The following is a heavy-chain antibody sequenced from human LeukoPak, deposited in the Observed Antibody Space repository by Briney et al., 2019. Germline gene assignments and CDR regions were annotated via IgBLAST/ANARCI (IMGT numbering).Heavy chain of an antibody. V-gene: IGHV4-39*01. J-gene: IGHJ3*02. CDR3: ARHYGEQWLFAAFDI. Sequence: PSETLSLTCTVSGGSISSSSYYWGWIRQPPGKGLEWIGSIYYSGSTYYNPSLKSRVTISVDTSKNQFSLKLSSVTAADTAVYYCARHYGEQWLFAAFDIWGQGTMVTVSS. D-gene: IGHD6-19*01. CDR2: IYYSGST. CDR1: GGSISSSSYY.